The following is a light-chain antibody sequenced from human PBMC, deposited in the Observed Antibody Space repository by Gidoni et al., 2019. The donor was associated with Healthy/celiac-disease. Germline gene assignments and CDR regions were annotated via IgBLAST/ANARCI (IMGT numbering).Light chain of an antibody. J-gene: IGKJ3*01. CDR3: QQSYSNSFT. CDR2: AAS. V-gene: IGKV1-39*01. CDR1: QSISSY. Sequence: DIQMTQSTSSLSASVGDRVTITCRASQSISSYLNWYQQKPGKAPKLLIYAASSLQSGVPSRFSGSGSGTDFTLTISSLQPEEFATYYCQQSYSNSFTFGPGTKVDIK.